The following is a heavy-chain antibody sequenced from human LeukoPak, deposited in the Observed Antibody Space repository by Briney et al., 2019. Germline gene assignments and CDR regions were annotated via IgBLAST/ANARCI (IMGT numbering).Heavy chain of an antibody. CDR3: ARAAPHRQVWFDP. V-gene: IGHV4-59*01. J-gene: IGHJ5*02. CDR1: GGSISSYY. Sequence: MASETLSLTCTVSGGSISSYYWSWIRQPPGKGLEWIGYIYYSGSTNYNPSLKSRVTISVDTSKNQFSLKLSSVTAADTAVYYCARAAPHRQVWFDPWGQGTLVTVSS. CDR2: IYYSGST.